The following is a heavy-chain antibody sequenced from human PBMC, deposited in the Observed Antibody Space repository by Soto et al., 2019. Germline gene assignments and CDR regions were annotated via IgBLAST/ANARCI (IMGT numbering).Heavy chain of an antibody. D-gene: IGHD3-10*01. V-gene: IGHV4-59*01. J-gene: IGHJ4*02. CDR2: VYYLGST. CDR3: ARDGYDGSGSPYPAY. Sequence: PXGTLSLTCTVSGGSMSGYFWSWIRQSPGKGLEWIGYVYYLGSTDYNPSLKSRVTISVDTSKRQFSLKLSSVTVADTAVYYCARDGYDGSGSPYPAYWGPGAQVTVSS. CDR1: GGSMSGYF.